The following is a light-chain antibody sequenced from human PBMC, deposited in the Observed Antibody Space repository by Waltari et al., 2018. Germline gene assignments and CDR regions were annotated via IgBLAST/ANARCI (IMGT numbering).Light chain of an antibody. CDR2: KAS. V-gene: IGKV1-5*03. CDR3: QHYSTYSRT. J-gene: IGKJ1*01. CDR1: QSISTW. Sequence: DIQMTQFPSTLSASVGDRVTIPCWASQSISTWLAWYQQKPGKAPKLLIYKASILESGVPSRISGSGSGTEFTLTINSLQPDDFATYYCQHYSTYSRTFGQGTKVEIK.